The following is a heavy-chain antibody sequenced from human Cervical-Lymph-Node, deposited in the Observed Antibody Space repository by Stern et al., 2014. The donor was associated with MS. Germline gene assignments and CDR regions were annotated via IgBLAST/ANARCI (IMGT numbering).Heavy chain of an antibody. Sequence: LQLQESGPGPVTPSETLSLTCTVSGGSISSYYWRWLRQPPGKGLEWIGYIYYSGSTNYNPSLKSRVTISVDTSKNQFSLKLSSVTAADTAVYYCARGGGYNSIDYWGQGTLVTVSS. J-gene: IGHJ4*02. D-gene: IGHD5-24*01. CDR2: IYYSGST. CDR1: GGSISSYY. CDR3: ARGGGYNSIDY. V-gene: IGHV4-59*01.